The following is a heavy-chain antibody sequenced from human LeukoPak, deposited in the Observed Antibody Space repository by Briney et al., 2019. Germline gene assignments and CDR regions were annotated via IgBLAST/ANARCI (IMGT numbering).Heavy chain of an antibody. D-gene: IGHD2-2*01. CDR1: GYTFTSYD. CDR3: ATAFCISTSCIYYYFAL. J-gene: IGHJ2*01. V-gene: IGHV1-8*01. Sequence: GASVKVSCKASGYTFTSYDINWVRQATGQGLEWMGWMNPNSGNTGYAQKFQGRVTMTRNTSISTAYMELSSLRSEDTAVYYCATAFCISTSCIYYYFALWGRGTLVTVSS. CDR2: MNPNSGNT.